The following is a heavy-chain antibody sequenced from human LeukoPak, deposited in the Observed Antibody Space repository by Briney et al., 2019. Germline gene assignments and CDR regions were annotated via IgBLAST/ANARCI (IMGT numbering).Heavy chain of an antibody. V-gene: IGHV3-30-3*01. CDR2: ISYDGSNK. J-gene: IGHJ5*02. D-gene: IGHD3-3*01. CDR1: GFTFSSYA. CDR3: ARDRGYDLWSGVFDP. Sequence: GGSLRLSCAASGFTFSSYAMHWVRQAPGKGLEWVAVISYDGSNKYYADSVKGRFTISRDNSKNTLYLQMNSLRAEDTAVYYCARDRGYDLWSGVFDPWGQGTLVTVSS.